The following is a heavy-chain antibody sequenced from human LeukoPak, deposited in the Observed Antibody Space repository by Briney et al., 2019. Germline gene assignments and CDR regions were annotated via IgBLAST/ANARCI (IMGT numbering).Heavy chain of an antibody. V-gene: IGHV3-23*01. D-gene: IGHD6-13*01. CDR3: ARGRGSSWYGLTITY. Sequence: GGSLRLSCAASGFTFSSYAMSWVRQAPGKGLEWVPAISGSGGSTYYADSVKGRFTISRDNSKNTLYLQMNSLRAEDTAVYYCARGRGSSWYGLTITYWGQGTLVTVSS. CDR1: GFTFSSYA. J-gene: IGHJ4*02. CDR2: ISGSGGST.